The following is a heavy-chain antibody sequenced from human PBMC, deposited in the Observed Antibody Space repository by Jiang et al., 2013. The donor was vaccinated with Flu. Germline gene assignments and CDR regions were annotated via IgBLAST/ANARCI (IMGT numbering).Heavy chain of an antibody. D-gene: IGHD2-21*02. CDR3: ARDDVVVTAIGNYYYYGMDV. V-gene: IGHV1-69*01. CDR1: GGTFSSYA. J-gene: IGHJ6*02. Sequence: QSGAEVKKPGSSVKVSCKASGGTFSSYAISWVRQAPGQGLEWMGGIIPIFGTANYAQKFQGRVTITADESTSTAYMELSSLRSEDTAVYYCARDDVVVTAIGNYYYYGMDVWGQGTTVTVSS. CDR2: IIPIFGTA.